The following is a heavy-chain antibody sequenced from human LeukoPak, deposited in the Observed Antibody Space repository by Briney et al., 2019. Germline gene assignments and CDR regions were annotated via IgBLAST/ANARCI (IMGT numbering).Heavy chain of an antibody. CDR1: GYTFTGYY. V-gene: IGHV1-2*02. J-gene: IGHJ3*02. Sequence: GASVKVSCKASGYTFTGYYMHWVRQAPGQGLEWMGWINPNSGGTNYAQKFQGRVTMTRDTSISTAYMELSRLRSDDTAVYYCARDHWFGELLDAFDIWGQGTMVTVSS. CDR3: ARDHWFGELLDAFDI. D-gene: IGHD3-10*01. CDR2: INPNSGGT.